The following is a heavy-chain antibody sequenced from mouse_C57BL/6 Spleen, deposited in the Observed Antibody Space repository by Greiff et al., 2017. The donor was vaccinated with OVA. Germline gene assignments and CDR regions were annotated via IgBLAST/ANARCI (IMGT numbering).Heavy chain of an antibody. V-gene: IGHV5-17*01. CDR3: ARRSFFAY. J-gene: IGHJ3*01. CDR1: GFTFSDYG. CDR2: LSRGSSTI. Sequence: EVKLVESGGGLVKPGGSLKLSCAASGFTFSDYGMHWVRQAPEQGLEWVAYLSRGSSTIYYADTVKGRFTISRDNAKNTLFLQMTSLRAEDTAMYYCARRSFFAYWGQGTLVTVSA.